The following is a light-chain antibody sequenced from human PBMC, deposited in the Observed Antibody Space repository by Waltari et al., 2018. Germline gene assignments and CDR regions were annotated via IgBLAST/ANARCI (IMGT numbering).Light chain of an antibody. CDR3: AAWDDSLNGWV. Sequence: QSVLTQPPSASGTPGQRVTISCSGSFSSIGSNAVNWYQQLPGTAPKLLIYTNSQRPSVVRYRFSGSKSGTSSSLVISGLQSEDEADYYCAAWDDSLNGWVFGGGTKLTVL. CDR1: FSSIGSNA. V-gene: IGLV1-44*01. CDR2: TNS. J-gene: IGLJ3*02.